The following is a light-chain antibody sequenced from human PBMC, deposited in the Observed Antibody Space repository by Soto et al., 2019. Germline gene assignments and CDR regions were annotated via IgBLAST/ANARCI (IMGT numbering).Light chain of an antibody. CDR3: CSHAGGSTFAWV. CDR2: EGI. V-gene: IGLV2-23*03. Sequence: QSALTQPASVSGSPGQSITISCTGISSDVGSYNLVSWYQQHPGKAPQLMIYEGIKRPSGVSNRFSGSESGNTASPTISGLQAEDEADYYCCSHAGGSTFAWVFGGGTKVTVL. CDR1: SSDVGSYNL. J-gene: IGLJ3*02.